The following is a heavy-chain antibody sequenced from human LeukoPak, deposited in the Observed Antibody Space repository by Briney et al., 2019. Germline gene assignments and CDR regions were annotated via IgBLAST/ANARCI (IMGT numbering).Heavy chain of an antibody. D-gene: IGHD3-22*01. CDR3: ARTYSSGQGLGFDY. J-gene: IGHJ4*02. V-gene: IGHV4-39*07. CDR1: GGSISSSSYY. CDR2: IYHSGST. Sequence: SETLSLTCTVSGGSISSSSYYWGWIRQPPGKGLEWIGYIYHSGSTYYNPSLKSRVTISVDRSKNQFSLKLTSVTAADTAVYYSARTYSSGQGLGFDYWGQGTLVTVSS.